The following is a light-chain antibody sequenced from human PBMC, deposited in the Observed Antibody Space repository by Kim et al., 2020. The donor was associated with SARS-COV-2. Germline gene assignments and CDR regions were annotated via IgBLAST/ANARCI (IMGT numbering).Light chain of an antibody. CDR1: NIGRKT. CDR3: QVWDSSRDHYV. Sequence: APGKTAGIACGGNNIGRKTVHWYQQRPGQAPVLVIYYDSDRPSGIPERCSGSNSGKTATLTISRVEAGDEADYYCQVWDSSRDHYVFGIGTKVTVL. CDR2: YDS. V-gene: IGLV3-21*04. J-gene: IGLJ1*01.